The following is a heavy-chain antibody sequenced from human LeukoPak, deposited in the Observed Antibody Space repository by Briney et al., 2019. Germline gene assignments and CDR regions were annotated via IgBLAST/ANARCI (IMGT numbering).Heavy chain of an antibody. CDR3: ARLYDSSAYGAFDI. CDR1: GFTVSSNY. CDR2: LYSGGST. J-gene: IGHJ3*02. Sequence: PGGSLRLSCAASGFTVSSNYMGCVRQAPGKGLEWVSVLYSGGSTYYPDSVKGRFTISRDNSQNTLYLQMDSLRAEDTAVYYCARLYDSSAYGAFDIWGQGTMVTVSS. V-gene: IGHV3-66*02. D-gene: IGHD3-22*01.